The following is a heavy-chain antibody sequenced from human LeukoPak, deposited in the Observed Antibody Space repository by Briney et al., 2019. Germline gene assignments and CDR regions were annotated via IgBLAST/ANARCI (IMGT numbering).Heavy chain of an antibody. V-gene: IGHV4-39*01. Sequence: SETLSLTCTVSGGSISSSSYYWGWLRQPPGKGLEWIGSIYYSGSTYYSPSLKSRVTISVHTSKNHFSLKLTSVTAADTALYYCARSYCSSATCYAVGAFEIWGQGTMVTVSS. CDR3: ARSYCSSATCYAVGAFEI. CDR1: GGSISSSSYY. D-gene: IGHD2-2*01. CDR2: IYYSGST. J-gene: IGHJ3*02.